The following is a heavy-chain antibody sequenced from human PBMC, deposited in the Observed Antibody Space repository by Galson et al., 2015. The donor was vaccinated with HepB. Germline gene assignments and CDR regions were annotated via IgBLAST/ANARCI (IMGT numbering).Heavy chain of an antibody. J-gene: IGHJ3*02. D-gene: IGHD6-19*01. V-gene: IGHV4-39*06. CDR3: ARESGGWDGVDAFDI. Sequence: SETLSLTCTVSGGSISSSCYYWGWIRQPPGKGLEWIGSIYYSGSTYYNPSLKSRVTISVDTSKNQFTLKLSSVTAADTAVYYCARESGGWDGVDAFDIWGQGTMVTVSS. CDR2: IYYSGST. CDR1: GGSISSSCYY.